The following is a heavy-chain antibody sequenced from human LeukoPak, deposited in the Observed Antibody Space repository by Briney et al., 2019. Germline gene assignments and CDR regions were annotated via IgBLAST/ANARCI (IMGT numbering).Heavy chain of an antibody. J-gene: IGHJ4*02. CDR2: IYYSGST. CDR1: GGSLSSYY. D-gene: IGHD4-17*01. Sequence: SETLSLTCTVSGGSLSSYYWSWIRQPPGKGLEWIGYIYYSGSTKYNPSLKSRVTISVDRSKNQFSLKLSSVTAADTAVYYCARDPGGYGDYADYFDYWGQGTLVTVSS. CDR3: ARDPGGYGDYADYFDY. V-gene: IGHV4-59*01.